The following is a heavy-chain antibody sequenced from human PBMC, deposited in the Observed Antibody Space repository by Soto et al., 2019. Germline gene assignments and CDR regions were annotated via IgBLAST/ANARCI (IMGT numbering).Heavy chain of an antibody. Sequence: PSETPSPTRTVPGGSVNICTYYWSWVRQPPGKGLEWIGFIHYSGSTNYNPSLKGRVTMSVDTSKNQFSLKLTSVNTADTAIYYCTRGGDPYKTGHWGQGTLVTVSS. CDR1: GGSVNICTYY. D-gene: IGHD2-21*01. CDR2: IHYSGST. CDR3: TRGGDPYKTGH. V-gene: IGHV4-61*01. J-gene: IGHJ4*02.